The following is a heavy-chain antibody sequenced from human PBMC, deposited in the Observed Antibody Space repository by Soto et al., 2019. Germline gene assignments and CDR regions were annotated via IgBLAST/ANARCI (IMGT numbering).Heavy chain of an antibody. Sequence: QLQLQESGPGLVKPSETLSLTCTVSGGSISSSSYYWGWIRQPPGKGLEWIGSIYYSGSTYYNPSLKSRVTISVDTSKNQFSLKLSSVTAADTAVYYCARFVRGFGEPPPDYWGQGTLVTVSS. J-gene: IGHJ4*02. CDR2: IYYSGST. D-gene: IGHD3-10*01. CDR3: ARFVRGFGEPPPDY. V-gene: IGHV4-39*01. CDR1: GGSISSSSYY.